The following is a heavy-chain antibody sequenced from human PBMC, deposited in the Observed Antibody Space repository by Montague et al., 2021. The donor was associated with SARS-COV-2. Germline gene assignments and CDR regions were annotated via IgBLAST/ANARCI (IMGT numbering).Heavy chain of an antibody. CDR3: ARDARGNSKSYPVY. CDR1: GFTFSSYA. CDR2: ITYDGSNK. D-gene: IGHD1-26*01. J-gene: IGHJ4*02. V-gene: IGHV3-30-3*01. Sequence: SLRLSCAASGFTFSSYAMHWVRQAPGKGLEWVAVITYDGSNKYYADSVKGRFTISRDNSKNTLYLQMNSLRAEDTAVYYCARDARGNSKSYPVYWGQGTLVTVSS.